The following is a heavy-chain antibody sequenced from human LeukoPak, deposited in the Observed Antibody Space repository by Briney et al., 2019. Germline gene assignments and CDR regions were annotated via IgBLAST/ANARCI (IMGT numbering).Heavy chain of an antibody. CDR3: ARGGQGGYNLDY. V-gene: IGHV3-30-3*01. D-gene: IGHD5-24*01. J-gene: IGHJ4*02. CDR2: ISYDGSNK. Sequence: SGGSLRLSCAASGFTFSSYAMHWVRQAPGKGLEWVAVISYDGSNKYYADSVKGRFTISRDNSKNTLYLQMNSLRAEDTAVYYCARGGQGGYNLDYWGQGTLVTVSS. CDR1: GFTFSSYA.